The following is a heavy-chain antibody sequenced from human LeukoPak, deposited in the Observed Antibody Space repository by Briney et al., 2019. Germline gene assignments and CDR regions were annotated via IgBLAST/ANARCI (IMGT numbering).Heavy chain of an antibody. V-gene: IGHV1-69*13. J-gene: IGHJ4*02. CDR1: GGTFSSYA. CDR2: IIPIFGTA. CDR3: ARGDGYNSFDY. Sequence: SVKVSCQASGGTFSSYAISWVRQAPGQGLEWMGGIIPIFGTANYAQKFQGRVTITADESTSTAYMELSSLRSEGTAVYYCARGDGYNSFDYWGQGTLVTVSS. D-gene: IGHD5-24*01.